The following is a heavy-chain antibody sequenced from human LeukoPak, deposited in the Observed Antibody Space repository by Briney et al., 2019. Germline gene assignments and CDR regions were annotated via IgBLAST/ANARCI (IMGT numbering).Heavy chain of an antibody. D-gene: IGHD4-17*01. V-gene: IGHV3-74*01. Sequence: PGQSMRLACPPAALTSSTYWIHWVSQPQGNVLRWVSRINSDGSSTSYDDSVKGRFTSSRDNDKDTVYLHMSSLKVEETAVYYCARSYFGDYEDFWGQGTLVAVSS. CDR1: ALTSSTYW. CDR2: INSDGSST. CDR3: ARSYFGDYEDF. J-gene: IGHJ4*02.